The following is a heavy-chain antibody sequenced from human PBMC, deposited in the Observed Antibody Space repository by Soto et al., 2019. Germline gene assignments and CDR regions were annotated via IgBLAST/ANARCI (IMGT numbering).Heavy chain of an antibody. V-gene: IGHV3-49*04. D-gene: IGHD6-13*01. CDR2: IRSKAYGATT. J-gene: IGHJ6*02. Sequence: PGVSLGLSGAASGFTFGDDAMSWVRQSPGKGLDWVCFIRSKAYGATTEYAPSVKGRFTISRHDSKRIAYLQMNRIKTEETAVYYCTRDSSSSWQNNSYGTAVWGQGTPVTVS. CDR1: GFTFGDDA. CDR3: TRDSSSSWQNNSYGTAV.